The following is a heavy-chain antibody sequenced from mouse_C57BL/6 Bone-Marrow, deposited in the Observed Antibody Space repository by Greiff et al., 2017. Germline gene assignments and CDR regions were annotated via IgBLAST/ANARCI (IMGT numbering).Heavy chain of an antibody. CDR2: IDPSDSYT. Sequence: QVQLQQPGAELVMPGASVQLSCKASGYTFTSYWMHWVKQRPGQGLEWIGEIDPSDSYTNYNQKFKGKSTLTVDKSSSTAYMQLSSLTSEDSAVYYCAREDYGISFAYWGQGTLVTVSA. CDR1: GYTFTSYW. D-gene: IGHD1-1*01. J-gene: IGHJ3*01. CDR3: AREDYGISFAY. V-gene: IGHV1-69*01.